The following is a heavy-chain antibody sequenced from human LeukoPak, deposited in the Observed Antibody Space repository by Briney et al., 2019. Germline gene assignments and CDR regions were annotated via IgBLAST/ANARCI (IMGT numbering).Heavy chain of an antibody. CDR3: ARDPMTDAFDI. V-gene: IGHV4-59*01. Sequence: SETLSLTCTVSGGSISSYYWSWIRQPPGKGLEWIGYIYYSGSTNYNPSLKSRVTISVDTSKNQFTLKLSSVTAADTAVYYCARDPMTDAFDIWGQGTMVTVSS. D-gene: IGHD3-22*01. CDR1: GGSISSYY. CDR2: IYYSGST. J-gene: IGHJ3*02.